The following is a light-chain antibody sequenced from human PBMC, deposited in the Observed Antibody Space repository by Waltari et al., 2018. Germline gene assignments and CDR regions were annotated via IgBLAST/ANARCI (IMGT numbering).Light chain of an antibody. CDR1: SSDIGSYNL. J-gene: IGLJ1*01. CDR2: EAS. CDR3: CSYAGSNTYV. V-gene: IGLV2-23*01. Sequence: QSALTQPASVSGSPGQSITISCTGTSSDIGSYNLVSWYQQYPDKAPKLIIYEASKRPSGVSNRFSGSKSGSTASLTISGLQAEDDADYYCCSYAGSNTYVFGTGTKVTVL.